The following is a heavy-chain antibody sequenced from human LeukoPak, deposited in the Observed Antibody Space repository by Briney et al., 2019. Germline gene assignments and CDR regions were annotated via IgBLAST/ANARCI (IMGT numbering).Heavy chain of an antibody. V-gene: IGHV3-74*01. CDR3: APPGDYGGKVD. J-gene: IGHJ4*02. D-gene: IGHD4-23*01. Sequence: GRSLRLSCAASGFTFTNNWMHWVRQAPGKGLVWVSRISIDGSTTTYADSVKGRFTISRDNAKNMLYLQMNSLRAEDTAVYYCAPPGDYGGKVDWGQGTLVTVSS. CDR1: GFTFTNNW. CDR2: ISIDGSTT.